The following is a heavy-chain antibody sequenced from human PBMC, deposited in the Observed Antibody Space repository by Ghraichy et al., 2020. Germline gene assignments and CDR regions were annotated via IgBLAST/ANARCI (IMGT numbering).Heavy chain of an antibody. J-gene: IGHJ4*02. D-gene: IGHD3-10*01. V-gene: IGHV3-7*03. Sequence: GGSLRLSCAASGFTFSSYWMSWVRQAPGKGLEWVANIKQDGSEKYYVDSVKGRFTISRDNAKNSLYLQMNSLRAEDTAVYYCAKGYYGSGSYYRAAYYFDYWGQGTLVTVSS. CDR3: AKGYYGSGSYYRAAYYFDY. CDR1: GFTFSSYW. CDR2: IKQDGSEK.